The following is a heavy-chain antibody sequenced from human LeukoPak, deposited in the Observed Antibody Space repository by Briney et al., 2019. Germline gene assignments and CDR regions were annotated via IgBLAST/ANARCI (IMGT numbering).Heavy chain of an antibody. CDR3: SKEYSGYDFDY. D-gene: IGHD5-12*01. CDR2: TSGSGINS. CDR1: GFTLSSYD. J-gene: IGHJ4*02. Sequence: GGSLRLSCAASGFTLSSYDMSWVRQAPGKGLEWVADTSGSGINSYYADSVRGRFTISRDDSQNTLYLQMDSLRAEDTAVYYWSKEYSGYDFDYWGQGTLVTVSS. V-gene: IGHV3-23*01.